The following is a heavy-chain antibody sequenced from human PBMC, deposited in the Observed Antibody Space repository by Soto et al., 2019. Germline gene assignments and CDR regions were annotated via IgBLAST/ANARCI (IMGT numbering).Heavy chain of an antibody. Sequence: QLQLQESGPGLVKPSETLSLTCTVSGGSISSSSYYWGWIRQPPGKGLEWIGSIYYSGSTYYNPSLKSRVTISVDTSKNQFSLKLSSVTAADTAVYYCARRLRDSSSIWFDPWGQGTLVTVSS. D-gene: IGHD6-6*01. CDR2: IYYSGST. CDR1: GGSISSSSYY. CDR3: ARRLRDSSSIWFDP. V-gene: IGHV4-39*01. J-gene: IGHJ5*02.